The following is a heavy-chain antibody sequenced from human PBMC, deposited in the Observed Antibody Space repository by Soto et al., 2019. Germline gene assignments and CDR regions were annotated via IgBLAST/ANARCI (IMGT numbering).Heavy chain of an antibody. CDR1: GFTFSSYG. Sequence: QVQLVESGGGVVQPGRSLRLSCAASGFTFSSYGMHWVRQAPGKGLEWVAVIWYDGSNKYYADSVKGRFTISRDNSKNTLYLQMNSLRAEDTAVYYCARVREQWLVPGGMDVWGQGTTVTVSS. J-gene: IGHJ6*02. V-gene: IGHV3-33*01. D-gene: IGHD6-19*01. CDR2: IWYDGSNK. CDR3: ARVREQWLVPGGMDV.